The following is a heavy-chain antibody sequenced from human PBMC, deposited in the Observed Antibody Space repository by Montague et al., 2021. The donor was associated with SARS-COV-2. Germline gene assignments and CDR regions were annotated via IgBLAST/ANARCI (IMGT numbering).Heavy chain of an antibody. CDR1: GGSISSDY. J-gene: IGHJ3*02. D-gene: IGHD3-22*01. Sequence: SETLSLTCTVSGGSISSDYWSWIWQPPGKGMEWIWYIYYSWSTNYNHSLTSRVTITVDTSKTQFSLKRSSVTAADTAVYYCARHGRFSVIVNTPRGAFDIWGQGTMVTVSS. CDR3: ARHGRFSVIVNTPRGAFDI. V-gene: IGHV4-59*08. CDR2: IYYSWST.